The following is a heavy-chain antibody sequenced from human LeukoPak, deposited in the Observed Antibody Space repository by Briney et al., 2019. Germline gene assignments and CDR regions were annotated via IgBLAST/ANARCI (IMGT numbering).Heavy chain of an antibody. J-gene: IGHJ6*02. D-gene: IGHD3-10*01. CDR3: ARDRSLMAAGYYYYYYDMDV. CDR1: GYTFTSYY. CDR2: INPSGGST. V-gene: IGHV1-46*01. Sequence: ASVKASCKASGYTFTSYYMHWVRQAPGQGLEWMGIINPSGGSTSYAQKFQGRVTMTRDTSTSTVYMELSSLRSEDTAVYYCARDRSLMAAGYYYYYYDMDVWGQGTTVTVSS.